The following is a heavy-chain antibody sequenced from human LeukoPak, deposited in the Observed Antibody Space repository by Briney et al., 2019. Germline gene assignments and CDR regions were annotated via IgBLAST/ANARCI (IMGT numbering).Heavy chain of an antibody. J-gene: IGHJ5*02. D-gene: IGHD6-13*01. CDR2: IYYSGST. V-gene: IGHV4-39*07. CDR3: ARDSIAAAVWFDP. CDR1: SDSISSSSYY. Sequence: SETLSLTCTVSSDSISSSSYYWGWIRQPPGKGLEWIGSIYYSGSTYYNPSLKSRVTISVDTSKNQFSLKLSSVTAADTAVYYCARDSIAAAVWFDPWGQGTLVTVSS.